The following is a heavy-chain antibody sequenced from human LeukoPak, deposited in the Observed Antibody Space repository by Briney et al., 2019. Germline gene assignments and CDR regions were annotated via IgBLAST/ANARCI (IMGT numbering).Heavy chain of an antibody. CDR1: GFTFSSYG. CDR3: AKVPGYYYDSLTYYFDY. CDR2: IWYDGSNK. D-gene: IGHD3-22*01. J-gene: IGHJ4*02. Sequence: GGSLRLSCAASGFTFSSYGMHWVRQAPGKGLEWVAVIWYDGSNKYYADSVKGRFTISRDNSKNTLYLQMNSLRAEDTAVYYCAKVPGYYYDSLTYYFDYWGQGTLSPSPQ. V-gene: IGHV3-33*06.